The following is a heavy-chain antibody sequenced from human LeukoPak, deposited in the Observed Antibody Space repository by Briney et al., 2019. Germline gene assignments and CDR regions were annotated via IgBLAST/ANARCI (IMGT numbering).Heavy chain of an antibody. V-gene: IGHV3-23*01. J-gene: IGHJ6*02. CDR2: ISGSGGST. CDR1: GFTFSSYA. D-gene: IGHD3-10*01. Sequence: GGSLRLSCAASGFTFSSYAMSWVRQAPGKGLEWVSAISGSGGSTYYADSVKGRFTISRDNSKNTLYLQMNSLRAEDTAVYYCAKAVVRGPYYYGMDVWGQGTTVTVSS. CDR3: AKAVVRGPYYYGMDV.